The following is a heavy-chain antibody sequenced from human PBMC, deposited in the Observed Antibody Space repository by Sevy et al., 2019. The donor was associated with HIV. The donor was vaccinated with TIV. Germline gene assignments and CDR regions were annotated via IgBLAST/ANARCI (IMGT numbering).Heavy chain of an antibody. CDR2: ISGSGGST. D-gene: IGHD3-3*01. V-gene: IGHV3-23*01. CDR3: AKGYYFWSGYYSFDY. J-gene: IGHJ4*02. Sequence: GGSLRLSCAASGFTFSSYAMSWVRQAPGKGLEWVSAISGSGGSTYYANSVKGRFTISRDNSKNTLYLQMNSLRAEDTAVYYCAKGYYFWSGYYSFDYWGQGTLVTVSS. CDR1: GFTFSSYA.